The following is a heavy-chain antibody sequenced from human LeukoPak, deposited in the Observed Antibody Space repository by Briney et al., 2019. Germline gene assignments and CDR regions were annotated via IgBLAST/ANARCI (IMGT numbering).Heavy chain of an antibody. Sequence: SETLSLTCTVSGGSIRSSYYYWGWIRQPPGKGLEWIGSIYDSGSTYYNPSLKSRVTISVDTSKNQFSLKLSSVTAADTAVYYCARDVYYDSSGYPNWFDPWGQGTLVTVSS. CDR1: GGSIRSSYYY. J-gene: IGHJ5*02. V-gene: IGHV4-39*07. CDR3: ARDVYYDSSGYPNWFDP. D-gene: IGHD3-22*01. CDR2: IYDSGST.